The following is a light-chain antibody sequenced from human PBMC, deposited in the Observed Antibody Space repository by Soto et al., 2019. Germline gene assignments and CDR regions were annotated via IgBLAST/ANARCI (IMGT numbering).Light chain of an antibody. V-gene: IGKV3-15*01. CDR1: QSISTN. Sequence: EIVMTQSPATLSASPGESATLSCRASQSISTNLAWYQQKPGQAPRLLIYDASTRATGIPVRFSGSGSGTDFTLTVSSLQSEDFAVYYCQFGVTFGQGTKLEIK. CDR2: DAS. J-gene: IGKJ2*01. CDR3: QFGVT.